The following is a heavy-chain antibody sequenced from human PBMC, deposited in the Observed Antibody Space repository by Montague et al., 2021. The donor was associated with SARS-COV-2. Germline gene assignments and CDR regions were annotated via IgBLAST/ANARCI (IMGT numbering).Heavy chain of an antibody. V-gene: IGHV4-61*02. D-gene: IGHD1-14*01. CDR3: AKEGGKMAFDQ. J-gene: IGHJ4*02. Sequence: TLSLTCTVSGASVNSGDYLWTWIRQPVGETLEWIGRIYSSGSTTYNPSLKSRVTMSLVTSENQFSLRLSSVTASDTAVYYCAKEGGKMAFDQWGQGTLVTVSS. CDR1: GASVNSGDYL. CDR2: IYSSGST.